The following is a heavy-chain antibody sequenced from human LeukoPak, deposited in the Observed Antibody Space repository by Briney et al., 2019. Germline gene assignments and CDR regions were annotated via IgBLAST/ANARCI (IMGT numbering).Heavy chain of an antibody. CDR1: GFTIDRTA. Sequence: GGSLRLSCVASGFTIDRTAMSWVRQAPGKGLEWVANMKEDGSDIYYVDSVRGRFTISRDNAKKSVYLQMNSLRAEDTGVYYCARGGRSYFDFWGQGSLVTVSS. V-gene: IGHV3-7*01. CDR2: MKEDGSDI. CDR3: ARGGRSYFDF. J-gene: IGHJ4*02. D-gene: IGHD3-10*01.